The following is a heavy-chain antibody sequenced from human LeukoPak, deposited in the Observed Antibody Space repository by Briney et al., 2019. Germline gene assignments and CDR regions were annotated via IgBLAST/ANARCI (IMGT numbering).Heavy chain of an antibody. V-gene: IGHV5-51*01. CDR1: GYTFTHQW. Sequence: GESLKISCEASGYTFTHQWIGWVRQMPGTGLEWVGIIYPRDSDTIYSPSFQGHVTISADTSINTAYLEWRSLEASDTAMYYCARHSDVVGAIWGQGTQATVSP. CDR3: ARHSDVVGAI. J-gene: IGHJ4*02. CDR2: IYPRDSDT. D-gene: IGHD3-16*01.